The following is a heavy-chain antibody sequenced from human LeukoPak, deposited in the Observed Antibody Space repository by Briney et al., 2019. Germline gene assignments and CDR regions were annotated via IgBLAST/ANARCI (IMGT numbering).Heavy chain of an antibody. CDR3: AREGYCSSTSCYVDY. J-gene: IGHJ4*02. V-gene: IGHV3-66*01. CDR2: IYSGGST. D-gene: IGHD2-2*01. CDR1: GFTVSSNY. Sequence: GGSLRLSCAASGFTVSSNYMSWVRQAPGKGLEWVSVIYSGGSTYYADSAKGRFTISRDNSKNTLYLQMNSLRAEDTAVYYCAREGYCSSTSCYVDYWGQGTLVTVSS.